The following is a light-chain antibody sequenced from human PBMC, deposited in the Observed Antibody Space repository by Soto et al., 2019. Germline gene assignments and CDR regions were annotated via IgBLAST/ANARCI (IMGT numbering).Light chain of an antibody. CDR2: AAA. V-gene: IGKV3-20*01. Sequence: EVVLTQSPGTLSLSPGERATLSCRASQRVSGNYLAWYQQKPGQSPRLLIYAAATRATGIPDRFSGSGAGTDFTLTIKRLEPEDFAVYYCQQYGSSPWTFGQGTKVEIK. CDR3: QQYGSSPWT. J-gene: IGKJ1*01. CDR1: QRVSGNY.